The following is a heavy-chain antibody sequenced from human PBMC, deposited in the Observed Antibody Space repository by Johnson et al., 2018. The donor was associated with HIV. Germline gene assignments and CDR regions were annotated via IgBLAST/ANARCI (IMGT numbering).Heavy chain of an antibody. CDR1: GFTFSTYG. Sequence: QVQLVESGGGVVQPGGSLKLSCAASGFTFSTYGINWVRQAPGKGLEWVAFIHYDGSNKYYADSVKGRFTISRDNSKNTLYLQMNSLRAEDTAVYYCAKAGAFDIWGQGTMVTVSS. J-gene: IGHJ3*02. CDR2: IHYDGSNK. CDR3: AKAGAFDI. V-gene: IGHV3-30*02.